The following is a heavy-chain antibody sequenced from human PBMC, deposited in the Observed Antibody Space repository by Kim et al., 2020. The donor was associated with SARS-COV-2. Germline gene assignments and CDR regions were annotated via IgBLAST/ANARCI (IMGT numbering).Heavy chain of an antibody. J-gene: IGHJ6*03. CDR3: ARVNWNFYYYYYMDV. Sequence: PPLKSRGTISVDTSKNQFSLKLSSVTAAETAVYYCARVNWNFYYYYYMDVWGKGTTVTVSS. V-gene: IGHV4-34*01. D-gene: IGHD1-7*01.